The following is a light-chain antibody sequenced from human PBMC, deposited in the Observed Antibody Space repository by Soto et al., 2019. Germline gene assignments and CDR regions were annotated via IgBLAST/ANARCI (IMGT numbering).Light chain of an antibody. CDR1: QSVSSNY. CDR2: AAS. Sequence: EIVVTQSPGTLSLSPGEGAALSCRASQSVSSNYLAWYQQRPGQAPRLLIYAASNRAAGIPDRFSGSGSGTDFTLTITRLEPEDFAVYYCQQYGSSGTFGQGTKVEIK. J-gene: IGKJ1*01. CDR3: QQYGSSGT. V-gene: IGKV3-20*01.